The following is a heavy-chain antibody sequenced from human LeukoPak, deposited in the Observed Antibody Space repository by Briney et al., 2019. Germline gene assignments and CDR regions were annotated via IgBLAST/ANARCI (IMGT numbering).Heavy chain of an antibody. Sequence: PSETLSLTCTVSGGSISSYYWSWLRQPPGTGLEGIGYIHSSGSTTHNPSLKSRVTISVDPSKHQFSLKPSSVTAADTAVYYCARHSRGSSSRDDAFDIWGQGTMVTVSS. D-gene: IGHD6-6*01. CDR2: IHSSGST. CDR3: ARHSRGSSSRDDAFDI. V-gene: IGHV4-59*08. CDR1: GGSISSYY. J-gene: IGHJ3*02.